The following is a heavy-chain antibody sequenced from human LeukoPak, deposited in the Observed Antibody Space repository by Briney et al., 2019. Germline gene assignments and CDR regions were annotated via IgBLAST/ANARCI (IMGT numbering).Heavy chain of an antibody. CDR1: GFTFSSYG. J-gene: IGHJ4*02. CDR2: ITDGHPHT. CDR3: AKDDAWLQFGE. V-gene: IGHV3-23*01. Sequence: GGSLRLSCAASGFTFSSYGMSWVRQAPGKGLEWVSAITDGHPHTYYADSVKGRFTISRDNSKNTLYLEVISLTAEDTAVYYCAKDDAWLQFGEWSQGTLVTVSS. D-gene: IGHD3-10*01.